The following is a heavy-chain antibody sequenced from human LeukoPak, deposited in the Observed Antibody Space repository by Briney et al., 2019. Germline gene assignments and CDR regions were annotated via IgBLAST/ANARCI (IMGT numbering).Heavy chain of an antibody. CDR2: FYPGDSDT. CDR1: GYSFTNYW. D-gene: IGHD3-16*01. J-gene: IGHJ5*02. V-gene: IGHV5-51*01. Sequence: GESLKISCKGSGYSFTNYWIGWVRQMPGKGLEWMGMFYPGDSDTRYSPSFQGQVTISADRSITTAYLQWSSLKASDTAMYYCARHGSSYYEPRYNWFDPWGQGTLVTVSS. CDR3: ARHGSSYYEPRYNWFDP.